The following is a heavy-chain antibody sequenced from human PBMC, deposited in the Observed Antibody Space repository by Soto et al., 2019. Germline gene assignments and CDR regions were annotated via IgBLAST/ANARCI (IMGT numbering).Heavy chain of an antibody. CDR1: GFTFDDYA. CDR3: AKGLRMYALDY. CDR2: ISWNSGSI. J-gene: IGHJ4*02. Sequence: GGSLRLSCAASGFTFDDYAMHWVRQAPGKGLEWVSGISWNSGSIGYADSVKGRFTISRDNVKNSLYLQMNSLRAEDTALYYCAKGLRMYALDYWGQGTLVTVSS. D-gene: IGHD2-8*01. V-gene: IGHV3-9*01.